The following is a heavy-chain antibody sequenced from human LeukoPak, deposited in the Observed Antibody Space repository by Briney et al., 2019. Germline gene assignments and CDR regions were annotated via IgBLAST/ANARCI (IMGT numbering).Heavy chain of an antibody. CDR3: ARDKTGDYGDLNWFDP. D-gene: IGHD4-17*01. CDR2: INPNSGGT. CDR1: GYTFTGYY. J-gene: IGHJ5*02. V-gene: IGHV1-2*02. Sequence: ASVKVSCKASGYTFTGYYMHWVRQAPGQGLEWMGWINPNSGGTNYAQKFQGRVTMTRDTSISTAYMELSRLRSDDTAVYYCARDKTGDYGDLNWFDPWGQGTLVTVSS.